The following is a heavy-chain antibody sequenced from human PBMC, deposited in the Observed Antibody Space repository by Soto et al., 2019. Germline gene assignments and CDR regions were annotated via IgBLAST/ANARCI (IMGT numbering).Heavy chain of an antibody. D-gene: IGHD6-13*01. CDR3: AKDRGLAAAGTY. CDR2: ISGSGGNT. Sequence: GGSLRLSCAASGFTFSSYAMSWVRQAPGKGLEWVSAISGSGGNTYYADSVKGRFTITRDNSKNTLYLQMNRQRAEDTAVYDCAKDRGLAAAGTYWGQGTLVTVSS. CDR1: GFTFSSYA. J-gene: IGHJ4*02. V-gene: IGHV3-23*01.